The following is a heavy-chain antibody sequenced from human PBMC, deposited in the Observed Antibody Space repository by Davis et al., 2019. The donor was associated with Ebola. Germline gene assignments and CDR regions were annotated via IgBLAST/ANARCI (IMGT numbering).Heavy chain of an antibody. CDR2: IYYSGTT. CDR1: GASISSYY. V-gene: IGHV4-59*01. J-gene: IGHJ4*02. Sequence: MPSETLSLTCTVSGASISSYYWSWIRQPPGKGLEWIGYIYYSGTTDYNPSLKIRVTISRDTSKNQVSLTLNSVTAADTAVYFCSRGTSSGFYGGRHDFWGLGTLVTVSS. D-gene: IGHD3-22*01. CDR3: SRGTSSGFYGGRHDF.